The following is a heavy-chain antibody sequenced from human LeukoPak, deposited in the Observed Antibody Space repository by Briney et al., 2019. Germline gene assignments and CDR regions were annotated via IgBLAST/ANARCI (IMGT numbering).Heavy chain of an antibody. CDR1: GFTFSAYG. CDR3: AKLSRTLPVDY. V-gene: IGHV3-30*02. Sequence: SGGSLSLSCGASGFTFSAYGMHWVRQAPGKGLEWVAFIHYEGSIKSYADSVKGRFTISRDNSNNTLYLQMNGLTTEDTAVYYCAKLSRTLPVDYLGQGTLVTVSS. D-gene: IGHD2/OR15-2a*01. J-gene: IGHJ4*02. CDR2: IHYEGSIK.